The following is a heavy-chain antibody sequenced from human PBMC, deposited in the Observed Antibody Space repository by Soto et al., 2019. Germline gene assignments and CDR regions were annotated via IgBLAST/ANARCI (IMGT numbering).Heavy chain of an antibody. J-gene: IGHJ3*02. CDR1: GYTFTSYG. CDR3: ARGWDLFSGWYRKANDAFDI. Sequence: ASVKVSCKASGYTFTSYGISWVRQAPGQGLEWMGWISAYNGNTNYAQKLQGRVTMTTDTSTSTAYMELRSLRSDDTAVYYCARGWDLFSGWYRKANDAFDIRGQGTMVTVSS. V-gene: IGHV1-18*01. CDR2: ISAYNGNT. D-gene: IGHD6-19*01.